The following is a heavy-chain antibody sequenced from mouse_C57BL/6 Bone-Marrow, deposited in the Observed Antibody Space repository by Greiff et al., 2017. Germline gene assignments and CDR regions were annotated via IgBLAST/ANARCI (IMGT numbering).Heavy chain of an antibody. D-gene: IGHD3-3*01. CDR2: INPSTGGT. Sequence: EVQLQQSGPELVKPGASVKISCKASGYSFTGYYMNWVKQSPEKSLEWIGEINPSTGGTTYNQKFKAKATLTVDKSSSTAYMQLKSLTSEDSAVYYCARKGDFPDFDYWGQGTTLTVSS. CDR1: GYSFTGYY. CDR3: ARKGDFPDFDY. V-gene: IGHV1-42*01. J-gene: IGHJ2*01.